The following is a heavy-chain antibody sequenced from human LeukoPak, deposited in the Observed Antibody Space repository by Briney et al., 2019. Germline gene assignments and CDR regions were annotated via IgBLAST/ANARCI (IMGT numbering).Heavy chain of an antibody. CDR1: EFTFSSSA. J-gene: IGHJ4*02. CDR3: AKQLGYCSDGSCYFPY. D-gene: IGHD2-15*01. V-gene: IGHV3-23*01. CDR2: ISNNGGYT. Sequence: GGSLRLSCAASEFTFSSSAMSWVRQAPGKGLEWVSAISNNGGYTYYADSVQGRFTISRDNSKSTLCLQMNSLRAEDTAVYYCAKQLGYCSDGSCYFPYWGQGTLVTVSS.